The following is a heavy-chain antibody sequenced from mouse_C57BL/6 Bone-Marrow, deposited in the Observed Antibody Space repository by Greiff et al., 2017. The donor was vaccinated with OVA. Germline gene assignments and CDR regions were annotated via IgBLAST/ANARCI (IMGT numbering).Heavy chain of an antibody. V-gene: IGHV1-82*01. D-gene: IGHD1-1*01. CDR2: IYPGDGDT. CDR1: GYAFSSSW. CDR3: ARDYYGSSYVDY. J-gene: IGHJ2*01. Sequence: QVQLQQSGPELVKPGASVKISCKASGYAFSSSWMNWVKQRPGKGLEWIGRIYPGDGDTNYNGKFKGKATLTADKSSSTAYMQLSILTSEDSAVYFGARDYYGSSYVDYWGQGTTLTVSS.